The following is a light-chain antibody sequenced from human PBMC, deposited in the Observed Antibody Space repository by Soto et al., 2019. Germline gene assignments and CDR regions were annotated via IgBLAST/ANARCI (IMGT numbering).Light chain of an antibody. V-gene: IGKV1-5*03. Sequence: DIQMTQSPSTLSASVGDRVTIACRASQSISSWLAWYQQKPGKAPKLLIYKASSLESGVPSRFSGSGSGTEFTLTISSLQPDDFATYYCLQYNSYPLTFGQGTRLEIK. CDR3: LQYNSYPLT. J-gene: IGKJ5*01. CDR2: KAS. CDR1: QSISSW.